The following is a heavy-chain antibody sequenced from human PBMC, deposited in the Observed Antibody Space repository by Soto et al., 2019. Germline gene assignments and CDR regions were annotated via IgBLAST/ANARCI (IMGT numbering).Heavy chain of an antibody. V-gene: IGHV4-59*08. CDR2: IYYRGST. CDR3: ARQCRGVTCHWFVP. CDR1: GGSISNYY. J-gene: IGHJ5*02. D-gene: IGHD2-15*01. Sequence: SETLSLTCIVSGGSISNYYWSWIRRPPGKGLEWIGYIYYRGSTNYNPSLKSRVTISVDTSKNQFSLTLTSVTAADTAVYYCARQCRGVTCHWFVPWGQGTLVTVS.